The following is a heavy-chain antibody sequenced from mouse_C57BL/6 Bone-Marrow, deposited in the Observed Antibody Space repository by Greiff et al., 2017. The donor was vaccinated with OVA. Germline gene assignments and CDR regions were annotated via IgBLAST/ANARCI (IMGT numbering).Heavy chain of an antibody. Sequence: VQLQQSGAELVRPGTSVKLSCKASGYTFTSYWMHWVKQRPGQGLEWIGVIDPSDSYHNYNQKFKGKATLTVDTSSSTAYMQLSSLTSEDSAVYYCARGGSRYAMDYWGQGTSVTVSS. CDR1: GYTFTSYW. J-gene: IGHJ4*01. D-gene: IGHD1-1*02. CDR3: ARGGSRYAMDY. CDR2: IDPSDSYH. V-gene: IGHV1-59*01.